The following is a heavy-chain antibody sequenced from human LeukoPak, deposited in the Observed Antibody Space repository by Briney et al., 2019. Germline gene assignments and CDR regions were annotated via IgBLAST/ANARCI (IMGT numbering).Heavy chain of an antibody. Sequence: GGSLRLSCAASGFTFSAYEMNWVRQAPGKGLEWVSYMSSSGGTIYYADSVKGRFTISRDNGKNSLYLQMNSLRAEDTAVYYCARGMTGSYFGHFDYWGQGTLVTVSS. CDR2: MSSSGGTI. J-gene: IGHJ4*02. CDR3: ARGMTGSYFGHFDY. CDR1: GFTFSAYE. D-gene: IGHD1-26*01. V-gene: IGHV3-48*03.